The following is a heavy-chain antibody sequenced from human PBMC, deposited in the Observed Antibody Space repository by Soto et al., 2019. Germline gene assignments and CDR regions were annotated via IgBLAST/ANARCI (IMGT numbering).Heavy chain of an antibody. CDR2: ISSGSSYI. D-gene: IGHD3-10*01. CDR3: ARSSGGSGKLWNYYGMDV. V-gene: IGHV3-21*06. CDR1: GFTFSSYS. Sequence: GGSLRLSCAASGFTFSSYSMNWVRQAPGKGLEWVSSISSGSSYIYYADSVKGRFTISRDNAKNSLYLQMNSLRAEDTAVYYCARSSGGSGKLWNYYGMDVWGQGIKVTVSS. J-gene: IGHJ6*02.